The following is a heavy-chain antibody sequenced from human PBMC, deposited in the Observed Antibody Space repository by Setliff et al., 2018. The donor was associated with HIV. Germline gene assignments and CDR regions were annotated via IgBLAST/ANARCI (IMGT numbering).Heavy chain of an antibody. D-gene: IGHD6-19*01. Sequence: GGSLRLSCAASGFTFSHAWMSWVRQVPGKGLEWVGHVKSEGDGSYKFYADSVKGRFTISRDNSKNTLYLQMNSLRPEDTAVYYCAKNLYRSPWSPLDYWGQGTLVTVSS. CDR1: GFTFSHAW. CDR3: AKNLYRSPWSPLDY. V-gene: IGHV3-30*02. J-gene: IGHJ4*02. CDR2: VKSEGDGSYK.